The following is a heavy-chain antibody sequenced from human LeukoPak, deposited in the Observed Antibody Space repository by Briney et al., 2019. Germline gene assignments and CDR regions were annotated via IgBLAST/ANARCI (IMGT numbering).Heavy chain of an antibody. J-gene: IGHJ6*03. CDR2: INPNSGGT. D-gene: IGHD4-17*01. CDR3: ARGTTVTKAIYYMDV. V-gene: IGHV1-2*02. Sequence: ASVKVSCKASGYTFTGYYMHWVRQAPGQGLEWMGWINPNSGGTNYAQKFQGRVTMTRDTSISTAYMELGRLRSDDTAVYYCARGTTVTKAIYYMDVWGKGTTVTVSS. CDR1: GYTFTGYY.